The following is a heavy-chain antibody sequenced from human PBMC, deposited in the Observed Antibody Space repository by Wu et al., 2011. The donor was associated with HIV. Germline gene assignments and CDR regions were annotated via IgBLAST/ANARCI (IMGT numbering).Heavy chain of an antibody. Sequence: QVQLVQSGAEVKEPGASVKVSCKASGYTFASHGISWVRQAPGQGLEWMGWISAYNGNTLYAQKFQGRVTMTTDTSTSTAYMELRSLRSDDTAVYYCAKVDLLRRSGTYQSGLDVWGQGTTVTVSS. CDR1: GYTFASHG. CDR2: ISAYNGNT. V-gene: IGHV1-18*01. CDR3: AKVDLLRRSGTYQSGLDV. D-gene: IGHD3-10*01. J-gene: IGHJ6*02.